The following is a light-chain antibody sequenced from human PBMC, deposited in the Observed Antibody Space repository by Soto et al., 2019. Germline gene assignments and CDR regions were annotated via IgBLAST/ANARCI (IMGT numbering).Light chain of an antibody. CDR3: QKYNSAGT. Sequence: DIQMTQSPSSLSASVGDRVTITCRASQGISNYLAWYQQKPGKVPKLLIYAASTLQSGVPSRFSGSGSGTDFTLTISSLQPEDVATYYCQKYNSAGTFGQGLKVEIK. CDR1: QGISNY. J-gene: IGKJ1*01. V-gene: IGKV1-27*01. CDR2: AAS.